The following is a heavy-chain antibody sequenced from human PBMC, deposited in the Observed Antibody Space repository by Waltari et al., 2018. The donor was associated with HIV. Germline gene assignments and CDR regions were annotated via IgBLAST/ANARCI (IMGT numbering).Heavy chain of an antibody. J-gene: IGHJ6*02. CDR1: GFAFDDYA. V-gene: IGHV3-9*01. CDR3: AKDKAASGYYFGMDV. D-gene: IGHD6-13*01. Sequence: EVQLVESGGGLVQPGRSLRLSCAASGFAFDDYARHWVRQVPGKGLEWVSGISWNSGNTGYGDSVKGRFIISRDNAKNSLYLQMDSLRVEDTALYYCAKDKAASGYYFGMDVWGQGTTVTVSS. CDR2: ISWNSGNT.